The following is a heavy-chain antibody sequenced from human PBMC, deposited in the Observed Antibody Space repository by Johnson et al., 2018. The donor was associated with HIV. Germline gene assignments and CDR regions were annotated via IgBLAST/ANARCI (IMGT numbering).Heavy chain of an antibody. J-gene: IGHJ3*02. V-gene: IGHV3-66*02. CDR3: ARVSLAYSYGYDAFDI. CDR2: IYSGDNT. D-gene: IGHD5-18*01. Sequence: VQLVESGGGLVQPGGSLRLSCAASGFTLRSYSMIWVRQAPGKGLEWVSVIYSGDNTKYADSVKGRFIISRDNSKNTLFLQMNSLRPKDTAVYFCARVSLAYSYGYDAFDIWGRGTMVTVSS. CDR1: GFTLRSYS.